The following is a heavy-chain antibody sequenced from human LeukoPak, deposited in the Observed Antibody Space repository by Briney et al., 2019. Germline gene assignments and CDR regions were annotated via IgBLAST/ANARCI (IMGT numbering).Heavy chain of an antibody. CDR3: AREGWYSSSYFDY. D-gene: IGHD6-13*01. CDR2: TRNKANSYTT. CDR1: GFTFSDHY. Sequence: GGSLRLSCAASGFTFSDHYMDWVRQAPGKGLEWVGRTRNKANSYTTEYAASVKGRFTISRDDSKNSLYQQMNSLKTEDTAVYYCAREGWYSSSYFDYWGQGTLVTVSS. V-gene: IGHV3-72*01. J-gene: IGHJ4*02.